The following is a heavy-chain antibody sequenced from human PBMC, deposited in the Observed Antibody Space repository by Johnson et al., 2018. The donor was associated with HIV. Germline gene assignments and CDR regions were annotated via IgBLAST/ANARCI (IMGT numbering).Heavy chain of an antibody. J-gene: IGHJ3*02. CDR2: MGTAGDT. V-gene: IGHV3-13*01. CDR1: GFTFDDYA. Sequence: DVQVVESGGGLVQPGRSLRLSCAASGFTFDDYAMHWVRQTTGKSLEWVSAMGTAGDTYYPDSVKGRFTISRDNSKNTLYLQMNSLRAEDTAVYYCARDIRDYGGNPAFSFDIWGQGTMVTVSS. D-gene: IGHD4-23*01. CDR3: ARDIRDYGGNPAFSFDI.